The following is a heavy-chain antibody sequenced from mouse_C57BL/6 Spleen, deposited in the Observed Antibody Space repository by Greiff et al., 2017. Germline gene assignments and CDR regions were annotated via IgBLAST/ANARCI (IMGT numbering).Heavy chain of an antibody. J-gene: IGHJ2*01. CDR2: ISSGSSTI. CDR3: ARPIYDGYATGFDY. Sequence: EVMLVESGGGLVKPGGSLKLSCAASGFTFSDYGMHWVRQAPEKGLEWVAYISSGSSTIYYADTVKGRFTISRDNAKNTLFLQMTSLRSEDTAMYYCARPIYDGYATGFDYWGQGTTLTVSS. CDR1: GFTFSDYG. V-gene: IGHV5-17*01. D-gene: IGHD2-3*01.